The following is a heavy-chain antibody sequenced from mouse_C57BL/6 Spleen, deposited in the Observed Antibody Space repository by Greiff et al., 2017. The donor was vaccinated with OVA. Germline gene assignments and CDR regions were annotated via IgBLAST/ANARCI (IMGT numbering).Heavy chain of an antibody. CDR1: GYTFTDYE. CDR2: IDPETGGT. CDR3: TRRGNWGYFDY. V-gene: IGHV1-15*01. D-gene: IGHD4-1*01. J-gene: IGHJ2*01. Sequence: QVQLQQSGAELVRPGASVTLSCKASGYTFTDYEMHWVKQTPVHGLEWIGAIDPETGGTAYNQKFKGKAILTADKSSSTAYMELRSLTSEDSAVYYCTRRGNWGYFDYWGQGTTLTVSS.